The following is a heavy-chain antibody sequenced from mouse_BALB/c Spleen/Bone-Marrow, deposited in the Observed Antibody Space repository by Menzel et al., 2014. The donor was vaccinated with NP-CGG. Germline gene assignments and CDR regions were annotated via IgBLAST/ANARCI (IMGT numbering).Heavy chain of an antibody. V-gene: IGHV1-61*01. Sequence: VQLQQSGAELVRPGASVKLSCKAYGYYFTSYWMNWVKQRPGQGLEWIGMINPSDTETRLNQRFKDKATLTVDKSSSTAYMQLSSPTSEDSAVYYCARLEGNYGSTFAYWGQGTLVTVSA. J-gene: IGHJ3*01. CDR1: GYYFTSYW. CDR3: ARLEGNYGSTFAY. D-gene: IGHD1-1*01. CDR2: INPSDTET.